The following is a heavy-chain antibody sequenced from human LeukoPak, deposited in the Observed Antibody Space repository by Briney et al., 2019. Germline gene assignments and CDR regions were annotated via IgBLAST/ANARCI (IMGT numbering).Heavy chain of an antibody. V-gene: IGHV3-23*01. D-gene: IGHD4-17*01. CDR3: ARDPNGDYVGAFDM. CDR2: IRGNGIHT. J-gene: IGHJ3*02. Sequence: GGSLRLSCVASGFTFTNYAMMWVRQAAGRGPEWVSAIRGNGIHTEYADSVKDRFTISRDNSRNTLYLQMNSLRADDTAVYYCARDPNGDYVGAFDMWGQGTVVTVSS. CDR1: GFTFTNYA.